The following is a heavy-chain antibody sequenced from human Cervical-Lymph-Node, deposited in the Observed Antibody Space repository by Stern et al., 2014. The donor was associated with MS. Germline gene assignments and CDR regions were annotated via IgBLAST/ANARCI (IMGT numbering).Heavy chain of an antibody. Sequence: VHLVESGAEVKKPGASVKVSCKVSGYTLTELSMHWVRQAPGKGLEWMGGFDPEDGETISAQKFQGRVTMTEDTSTDTAYMELSSLRSEDTAVYYCATDRDDFRSGYSAPTKGYGLDVWGQGTTVTVTS. CDR1: GYTLTELS. V-gene: IGHV1-24*01. J-gene: IGHJ6*02. CDR2: FDPEDGET. D-gene: IGHD3-3*01. CDR3: ATDRDDFRSGYSAPTKGYGLDV.